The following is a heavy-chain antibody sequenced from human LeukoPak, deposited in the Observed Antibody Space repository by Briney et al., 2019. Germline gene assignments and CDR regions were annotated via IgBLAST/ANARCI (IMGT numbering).Heavy chain of an antibody. CDR2: INPNSGGT. J-gene: IGHJ4*02. Sequence: ASVKVSFTASGYTFTGYYMHWVRQAPGQGLEWMGRINPNSGGTNYAQKFQGRVTMTRDTSISTAYMELSRLRSDDTAVYYCARQTMVRGVITPFDYWGQGTLVTVSS. V-gene: IGHV1-2*06. CDR3: ARQTMVRGVITPFDY. D-gene: IGHD3-10*01. CDR1: GYTFTGYY.